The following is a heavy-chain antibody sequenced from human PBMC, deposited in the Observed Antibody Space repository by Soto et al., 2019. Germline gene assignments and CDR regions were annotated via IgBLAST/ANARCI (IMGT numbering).Heavy chain of an antibody. CDR3: ARDRSGWYYYDY. CDR2: IGYDGSNK. V-gene: IGHV3-33*08. J-gene: IGHJ4*02. D-gene: IGHD6-19*01. CDR1: GFTFSSYA. Sequence: GGSLRLSCAASGFTFSSYAMHWVRQAPGKGLEWVAVIGYDGSNKYYADSVKGRFTISRDNSKNTLYLQMNSLRAEDTAVYYCARDRSGWYYYDYWCEGTLVTFSS.